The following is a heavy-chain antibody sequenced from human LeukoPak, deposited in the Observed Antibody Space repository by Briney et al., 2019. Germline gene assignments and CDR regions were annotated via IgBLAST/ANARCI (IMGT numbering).Heavy chain of an antibody. V-gene: IGHV3-74*01. Sequence: GGSLRLSCAASGNYWMHWVRQAPGKGLVWVSHINGDGSWTTYADSVKGRFTISKDNAKNTVYLQMNNLRAEDTAVYYCVSFYETYWGRGALVTVSS. CDR3: VSFYETY. J-gene: IGHJ4*02. CDR2: INGDGSWT. CDR1: GNYW. D-gene: IGHD2-2*01.